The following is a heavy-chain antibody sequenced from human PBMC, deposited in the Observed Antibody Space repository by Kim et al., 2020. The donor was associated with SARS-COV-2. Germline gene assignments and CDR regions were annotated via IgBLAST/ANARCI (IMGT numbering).Heavy chain of an antibody. CDR3: ARLYYYHSTGYRAISY. CDR2: INEDGSEK. V-gene: IGHV3-7*01. J-gene: IGHJ4*01. CDR1: GFAFSTFW. Sequence: GGSLRLSCAASGFAFSTFWMTWVRQAPGKGLEWVANINEDGSEKYYVDSVRGRFTISRDNAKNSVYLQMNSLRAEDTAVYYCARLYYYHSTGYRAISYWG. D-gene: IGHD3-22*01.